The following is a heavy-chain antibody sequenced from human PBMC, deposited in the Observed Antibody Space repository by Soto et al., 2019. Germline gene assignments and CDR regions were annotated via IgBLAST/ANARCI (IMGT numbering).Heavy chain of an antibody. CDR3: ARGIVGYCSSTSCYYWFDP. J-gene: IGHJ5*02. D-gene: IGHD2-2*01. CDR1: GYTFTSYA. CDR2: INAGNGNT. Sequence: GASVKVSCKASGYTFTSYAMHWVRQAPGQRLEWMGWINAGNGNTKYSQKFQGRVTITRDTSASTAYMELSSLRSEDTAVYYCARGIVGYCSSTSCYYWFDPWGQGTLVTVS. V-gene: IGHV1-3*01.